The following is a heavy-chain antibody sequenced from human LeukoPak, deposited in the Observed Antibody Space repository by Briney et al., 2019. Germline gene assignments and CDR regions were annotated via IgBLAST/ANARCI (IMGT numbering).Heavy chain of an antibody. J-gene: IGHJ3*02. CDR2: ISSSGSTI. CDR1: GFTFSNYS. Sequence: GGSLRLSCAASGFTFSNYSMNWVRQAPGKGLEWVSYISSSGSTIYYADSVKGRFTISRDNAKNSLYLQMNSLRAEDTAVYYCARPPTDDAFDIWGQGTMVTVSS. CDR3: ARPPTDDAFDI. V-gene: IGHV3-48*04. D-gene: IGHD4-17*01.